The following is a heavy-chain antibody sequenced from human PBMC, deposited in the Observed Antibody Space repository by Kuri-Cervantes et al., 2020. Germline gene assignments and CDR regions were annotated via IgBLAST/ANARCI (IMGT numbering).Heavy chain of an antibody. Sequence: SQTLSLTCAVSGDSIASSYSWTRVRLSPGKGLEWLGEIYHTGNAHYNPSLRSRVAFLVDTSKTHFSLRLNSVTAADSAVYYCARQVAPLSWSDSWGPGIQVTVSS. CDR2: IYHTGNA. J-gene: IGHJ5*01. V-gene: IGHV4-4*02. CDR1: GDSIASSYS. D-gene: IGHD1-14*01. CDR3: ARQVAPLSWSDS.